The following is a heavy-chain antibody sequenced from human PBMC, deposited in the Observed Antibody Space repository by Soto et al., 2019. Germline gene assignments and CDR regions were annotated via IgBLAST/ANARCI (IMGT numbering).Heavy chain of an antibody. CDR2: IIPIFGTA. CDR1: GYTFTSYG. CDR3: ARVLVDYTGHYYYYYGMDV. D-gene: IGHD4-4*01. Sequence: SVKVSCKASGYTFTSYGISWVRQAPGQGLEWMGGIIPIFGTANYAQKFQGRVTITADKSTSTAYMELSSLRSEDTAVYYCARVLVDYTGHYYYYYGMDVWGQGTTVTVSS. J-gene: IGHJ6*02. V-gene: IGHV1-69*06.